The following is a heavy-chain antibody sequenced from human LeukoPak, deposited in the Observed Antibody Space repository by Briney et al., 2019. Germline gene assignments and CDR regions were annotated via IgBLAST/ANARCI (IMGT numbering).Heavy chain of an antibody. D-gene: IGHD2-21*01. CDR3: ARQGSISAFDF. V-gene: IGHV4-34*01. CDR2: IDHSGNT. J-gene: IGHJ4*02. CDR1: IGSFSGYH. Sequence: SETLSLTCAVYIGSFSGYHWSWIRQPPGRGLEWIGEIDHSGNTKYNPSLKSRVTISVDTSKNQFSLKLRALSAADTAVYFCARQGSISAFDFWGRGTLVTVSS.